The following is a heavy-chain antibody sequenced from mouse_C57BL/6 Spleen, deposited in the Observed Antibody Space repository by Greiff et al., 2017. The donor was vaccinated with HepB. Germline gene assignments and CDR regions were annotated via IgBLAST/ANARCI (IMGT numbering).Heavy chain of an antibody. Sequence: EVQGVESGGGLVKPGGSLKLSCAASGFTFSDYGMHWVRQAPEKGLEWVAYISSGNSNIYYADTVKGRFTISRDNAKNTLYLQMTSLRSEDTAMYYCAMPSNAPYAMDYWGQGTSVTVSS. V-gene: IGHV5-17*01. CDR3: AMPSNAPYAMDY. CDR1: GFTFSDYG. CDR2: ISSGNSNI. D-gene: IGHD2-5*01. J-gene: IGHJ4*01.